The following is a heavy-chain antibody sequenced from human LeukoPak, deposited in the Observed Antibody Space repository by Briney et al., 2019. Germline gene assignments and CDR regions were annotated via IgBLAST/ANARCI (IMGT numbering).Heavy chain of an antibody. V-gene: IGHV3-23*01. CDR2: ISGSGGST. D-gene: IGHD2-8*02. CDR1: GFTISSYA. J-gene: IGHJ4*02. CDR3: AKGLVLYYFDY. Sequence: AGSLSLSCAASGFTISSYAMSWVRQPPGKGLEWVSAISGSGGSTYYADSVKGRFTISRDNSKNTLYLQMNSLRAEDTAVYYCAKGLVLYYFDYWGQGTLVTVSS.